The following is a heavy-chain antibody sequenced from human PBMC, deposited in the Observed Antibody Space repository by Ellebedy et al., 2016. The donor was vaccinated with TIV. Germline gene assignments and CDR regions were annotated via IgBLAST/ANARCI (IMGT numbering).Heavy chain of an antibody. J-gene: IGHJ4*02. CDR1: GFTFSCCA. Sequence: PGGSLRLSCAASGFTFSCCAMSWVCQTPGKGLEWVSVISNSGDTTYADYVKGRFTISRDNSKDTLFLQMNSLRAEDTGVYYCAKLAGISSWYAEYWGQGTLVTVSS. V-gene: IGHV3-23*01. CDR3: AKLAGISSWYAEY. D-gene: IGHD6-13*01. CDR2: ISNSGDTT.